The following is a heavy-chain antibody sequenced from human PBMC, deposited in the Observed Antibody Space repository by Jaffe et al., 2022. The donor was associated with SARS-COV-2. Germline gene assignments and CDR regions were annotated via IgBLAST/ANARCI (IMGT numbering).Heavy chain of an antibody. V-gene: IGHV4-34*01. Sequence: QVQLQQWGAGLLKPSETLSLTCAVYGGSFSGYYWSWIRQPPGKGLEWIGEINHSGSTNYNPSLKSRVTISVDTSKNQFSLKLSSVTAADTAVYYCARPRYYDFWSGHYYGMDVWGQGTTVTVSS. J-gene: IGHJ6*02. D-gene: IGHD3-3*01. CDR2: INHSGST. CDR3: ARPRYYDFWSGHYYGMDV. CDR1: GGSFSGYY.